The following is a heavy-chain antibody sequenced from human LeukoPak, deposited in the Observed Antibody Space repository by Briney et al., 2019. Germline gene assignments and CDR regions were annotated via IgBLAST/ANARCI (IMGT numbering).Heavy chain of an antibody. CDR2: IIPIFGTA. J-gene: IGHJ4*02. CDR1: GGTFSSYA. V-gene: IGHV1-69*05. Sequence: SVKVSCKASGGTFSSYAISWVRQAPGQGLEWMGRIIPIFGTANYAQKFQGRVTITTDESTSTAYMELSSLRSEDTAVYYCASLLRGTYYCDSSGYYDWGQGTLVTVSS. D-gene: IGHD3-22*01. CDR3: ASLLRGTYYCDSSGYYD.